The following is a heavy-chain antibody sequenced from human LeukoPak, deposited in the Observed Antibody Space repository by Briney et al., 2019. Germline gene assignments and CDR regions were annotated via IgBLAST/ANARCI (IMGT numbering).Heavy chain of an antibody. CDR1: GYTFTGYY. D-gene: IGHD3-10*01. CDR2: INPNSGAT. J-gene: IGHJ2*01. V-gene: IGHV1-2*02. CDR3: ARGDSIATGDYFDL. Sequence: ASVKVSCKASGYTFTGYYMHWVRQAPGQGLEWMGWINPNSGATDYAQKFQGRVTMTRDTSISTAYMDLSRLRSDDTAVYYCARGDSIATGDYFDLWGRGTLVTVSS.